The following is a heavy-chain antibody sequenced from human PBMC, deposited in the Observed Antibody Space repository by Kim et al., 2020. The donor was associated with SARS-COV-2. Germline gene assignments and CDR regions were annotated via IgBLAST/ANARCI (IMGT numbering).Heavy chain of an antibody. CDR1: GYTFTSYG. CDR2: ISAYNGNT. CDR3: VRDIGRYSIYYSGMDV. Sequence: ASVKVSCKASGYTFTSYGISWVRQAPGQGLEWMGWISAYNGNTNYAQKVQGRVTMTTDTSTSTAYMELRSLRSDDTAVYYCVRDIGRYSIYYSGMDVWGQGTTVTVSS. J-gene: IGHJ6*02. V-gene: IGHV1-18*01. D-gene: IGHD1-26*01.